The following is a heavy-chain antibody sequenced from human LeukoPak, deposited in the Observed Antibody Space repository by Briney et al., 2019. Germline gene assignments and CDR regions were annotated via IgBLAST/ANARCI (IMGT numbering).Heavy chain of an antibody. CDR1: GFTFSSYG. V-gene: IGHV3-33*01. CDR2: IWYDGSNE. Sequence: GGSLRLSCAASGFTFSSYGIHWVRQAPGKGLEWGAVIWYDGSNEYYADSVKGRFTISRDNSKNTLYLQMNSLRVEDTAVYYCGSGIAAEDSVAIEYWGQGTLVTVSS. CDR3: GSGIAAEDSVAIEY. D-gene: IGHD6-13*01. J-gene: IGHJ4*02.